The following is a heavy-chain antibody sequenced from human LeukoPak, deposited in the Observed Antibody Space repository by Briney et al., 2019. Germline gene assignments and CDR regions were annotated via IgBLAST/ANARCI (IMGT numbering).Heavy chain of an antibody. CDR3: ARARLTDYVWGRRTFDI. CDR2: ISSSITYI. CDR1: GFTFSNYT. D-gene: IGHD3-16*01. J-gene: IGHJ3*02. V-gene: IGHV3-21*01. Sequence: GGSLRLSCAASGFTFSNYTMNWVRQAPGKGLEWVSSISSSITYIYYADSVKGRFTISRDNAKKSLYLQMNSLRAEDTAVYYCARARLTDYVWGRRTFDIWGQGTMVTISS.